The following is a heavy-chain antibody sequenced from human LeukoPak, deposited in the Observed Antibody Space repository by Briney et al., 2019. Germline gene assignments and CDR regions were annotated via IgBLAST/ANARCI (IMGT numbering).Heavy chain of an antibody. D-gene: IGHD3-10*01. V-gene: IGHV4-39*07. CDR2: IYYSGST. CDR3: ARGVELGEFSSDTFDI. J-gene: IGHJ3*02. CDR1: GGSISSSSYY. Sequence: SETLSLTCTVSGGSISSSSYYWGWIRQPPGKGLEWIGSIYYSGSTYYNPSLKSRVTISVDTSKNQFSLKLSSVTAADTAVYYCARGVELGEFSSDTFDIWGQGTMVTASS.